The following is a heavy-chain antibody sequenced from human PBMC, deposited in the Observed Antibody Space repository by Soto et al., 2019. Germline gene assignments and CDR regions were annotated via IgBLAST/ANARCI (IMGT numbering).Heavy chain of an antibody. CDR3: ARSWGSGYSGWFDP. Sequence: ASVKVSCKASGYTFTSYAMHWVRQAPGQRLEWMGWINAGNGNTKYSQKFQGRVTITRDTSASTAYMELSSLRSEDTAVYYCARSWGSGYSGWFDPWGQGTLVTVSS. V-gene: IGHV1-3*01. CDR2: INAGNGNT. CDR1: GYTFTSYA. D-gene: IGHD3-3*01. J-gene: IGHJ5*02.